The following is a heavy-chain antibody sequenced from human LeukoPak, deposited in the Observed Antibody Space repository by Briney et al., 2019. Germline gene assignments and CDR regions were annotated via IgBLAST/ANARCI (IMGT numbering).Heavy chain of an antibody. V-gene: IGHV3-23*01. Sequence: GGSLRLSCAASGFTFSIYAMSWVRQAPGKGLEWVSSISGSGGSTYYADSVKGRFTISRGNSKNTLYLQMNSLRAEGTALSYCAKDWRPRNNGDTAPFDYWGQRTLLTASP. CDR1: GFTFSIYA. CDR3: AKDWRPRNNGDTAPFDY. D-gene: IGHD4-17*01. J-gene: IGHJ4*02. CDR2: ISGSGGST.